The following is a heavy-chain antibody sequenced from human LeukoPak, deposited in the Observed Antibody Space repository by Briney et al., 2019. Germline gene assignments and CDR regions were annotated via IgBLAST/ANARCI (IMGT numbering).Heavy chain of an antibody. J-gene: IGHJ3*02. V-gene: IGHV5-51*01. Sequence: GESLKISCKGSGHSFSSYWIGWVRQMPGKGLEWMGIIYPGDSDTRYSPSFQGQVTISADRSISTAYLQWSSLKASDTAMYYCARYLDLNAFDIWGQGTMVTVSS. D-gene: IGHD3-3*01. CDR3: ARYLDLNAFDI. CDR1: GHSFSSYW. CDR2: IYPGDSDT.